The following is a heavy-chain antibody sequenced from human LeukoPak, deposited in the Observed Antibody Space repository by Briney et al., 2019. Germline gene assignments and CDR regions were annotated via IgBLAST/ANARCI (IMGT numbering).Heavy chain of an antibody. D-gene: IGHD3-22*01. CDR3: ARADLDSSGADDAFDI. CDR1: GYSFTSYW. Sequence: GESLQISCKGSGYSFTSYWIGWVRQMPGKGLEWMGIIYPGDSDTRYSPSFQGQVTISADKSISTAYLQWSSLKASDTAMYYCARADLDSSGADDAFDIWGQGTMVTVSS. V-gene: IGHV5-51*01. J-gene: IGHJ3*02. CDR2: IYPGDSDT.